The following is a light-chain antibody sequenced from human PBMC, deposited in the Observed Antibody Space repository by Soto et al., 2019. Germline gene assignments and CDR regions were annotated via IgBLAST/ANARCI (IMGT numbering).Light chain of an antibody. CDR1: GSNIGAGYD. V-gene: IGLV1-40*01. Sequence: QSVLTQPPSVSGAPGQRVTISCTGSGSNIGAGYDVHWYQQLPGTAPKLLIYGNTNRPSGVPDRFSGSKSGTSASLAITGLQAEDEADYHCQSYDSSLRGHVVFGGGTKLTVL. J-gene: IGLJ2*01. CDR2: GNT. CDR3: QSYDSSLRGHVV.